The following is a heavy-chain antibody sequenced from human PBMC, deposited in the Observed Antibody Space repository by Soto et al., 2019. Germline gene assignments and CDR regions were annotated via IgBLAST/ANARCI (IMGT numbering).Heavy chain of an antibody. CDR1: GGSISSSSYY. D-gene: IGHD2-15*01. CDR3: ARHLVVVAATHAFDI. CDR2: IYYSGST. J-gene: IGHJ3*02. V-gene: IGHV4-39*01. Sequence: QLQLQESGPGLVKPSETLSLTCTVSGGSISSSSYYWGWIRQPPGKGLEWIGSIYYSGSTYYNPSLKSRVTLSVDTSKNQFSLKLSSVTAADTAVYYCARHLVVVAATHAFDIWGQGTMVTVSS.